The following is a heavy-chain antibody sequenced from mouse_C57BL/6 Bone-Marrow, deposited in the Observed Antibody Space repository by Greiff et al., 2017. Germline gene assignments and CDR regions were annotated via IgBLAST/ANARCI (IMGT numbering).Heavy chain of an antibody. CDR3: PFIYDGYYGFAY. J-gene: IGHJ3*01. Sequence: VQLQPSGAELARPGASVKLSCKASGYTFTSYGISWVKQRTGQGLEWIGEIYPRSGNTYYNEKFKGKATLTADKSSSTAYMELRSLTSEDSAVXFCPFIYDGYYGFAYWGQGTLVTVSA. CDR2: IYPRSGNT. CDR1: GYTFTSYG. D-gene: IGHD2-3*01. V-gene: IGHV1-81*01.